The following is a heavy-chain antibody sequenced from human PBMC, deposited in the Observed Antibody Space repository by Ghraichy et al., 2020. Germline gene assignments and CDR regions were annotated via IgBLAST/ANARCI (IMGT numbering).Heavy chain of an antibody. J-gene: IGHJ3*02. CDR3: ARDPTTVTTTDVGAFDI. D-gene: IGHD4-17*01. V-gene: IGHV1-46*01. CDR2: INPSGGST. CDR1: GYTFTSYY. Sequence: ASVKVSCKASGYTFTSYYMHWVRQAPGQGLEWMGIINPSGGSTSYAQKFQGRVTMTRDTSTSTVYMELSSLRSEDTAVYYCARDPTTVTTTDVGAFDIWGQGTMVTVSS.